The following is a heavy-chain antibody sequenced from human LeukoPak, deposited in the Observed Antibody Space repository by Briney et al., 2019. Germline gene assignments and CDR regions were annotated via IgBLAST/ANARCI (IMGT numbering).Heavy chain of an antibody. Sequence: SQTLSLTCAISGDSVSGNSVTWNWIRQSPSRGLEWLERTYYRSEWYNDYAISVKGRITISPDTLKNQFSLQLKSVTPDDTALYYCAREQSWTTGFNVWGQGTIVTVSS. J-gene: IGHJ3*01. V-gene: IGHV6-1*01. CDR3: AREQSWTTGFNV. CDR2: TYYRSEWYN. D-gene: IGHD2-8*02. CDR1: GDSVSGNSVT.